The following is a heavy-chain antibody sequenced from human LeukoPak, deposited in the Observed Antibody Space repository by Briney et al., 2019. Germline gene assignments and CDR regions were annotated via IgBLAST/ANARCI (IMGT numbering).Heavy chain of an antibody. Sequence: AGGSLRLSCATSGFTFSGSAIHWVRLASGKGLEWVGRIRSKANSYATTDVASVKGRFTISRDDSKNTAYLEMSSLKTEDTAVYYCTRPSYDSSVSGVVYWGQGTLVTVSS. V-gene: IGHV3-73*01. CDR1: GFTFSGSA. J-gene: IGHJ4*02. D-gene: IGHD3-22*01. CDR3: TRPSYDSSVSGVVY. CDR2: IRSKANSYAT.